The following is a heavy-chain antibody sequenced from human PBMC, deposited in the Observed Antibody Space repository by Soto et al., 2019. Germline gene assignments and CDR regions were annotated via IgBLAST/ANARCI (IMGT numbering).Heavy chain of an antibody. CDR1: GFTFGDYY. Sequence: GGSLRLSCAASGFTFGDYYMSWIRQAPGKGLEWVSYISSSGSTIYYADSVKGRFTISRDNAKNSLYLQMNSLRAEDKAVYYCARDSLAYCGGDCYSGAFDIWGQGTMVTVSS. J-gene: IGHJ3*02. D-gene: IGHD2-21*02. V-gene: IGHV3-11*01. CDR3: ARDSLAYCGGDCYSGAFDI. CDR2: ISSSGSTI.